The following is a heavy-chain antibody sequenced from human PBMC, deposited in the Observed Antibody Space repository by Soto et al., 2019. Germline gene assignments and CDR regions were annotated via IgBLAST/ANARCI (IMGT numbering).Heavy chain of an antibody. D-gene: IGHD5-18*01. Sequence: ASVKVSCKASGYTFTAKYMHWVRQAPGQGLEWMGWINPNSGDTNYAQEFQGRVTMTRDTSINTAYMELRRLRSDDTAVYYCARVEGHSYGLGGDYWGQGTLVTVSS. J-gene: IGHJ4*02. V-gene: IGHV1-2*02. CDR1: GYTFTAKY. CDR2: INPNSGDT. CDR3: ARVEGHSYGLGGDY.